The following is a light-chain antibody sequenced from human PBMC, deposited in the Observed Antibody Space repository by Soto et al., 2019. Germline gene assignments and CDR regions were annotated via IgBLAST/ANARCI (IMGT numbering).Light chain of an antibody. V-gene: IGKV3-15*01. CDR3: QQYNKWPPYT. CDR2: GAS. Sequence: EIVMTQSPATLSVSPGERATLSCRASQSLNNNLAWYQQNPGQAPRLLIYGASTRATGIPARFSGSGSGTEFTLTISSLQSEDFAVYYCQQYNKWPPYTFGQGTKLEIK. J-gene: IGKJ2*01. CDR1: QSLNNN.